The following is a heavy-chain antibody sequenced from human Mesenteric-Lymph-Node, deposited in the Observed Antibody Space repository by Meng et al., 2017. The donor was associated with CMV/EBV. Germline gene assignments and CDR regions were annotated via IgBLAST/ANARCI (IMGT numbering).Heavy chain of an antibody. V-gene: IGHV3-7*04. J-gene: IGHJ6*02. CDR2: IKQDGSEK. CDR1: GFTFSRYW. CDR3: AKDQPEFYYYYGMDV. Sequence: GEALKISCAASGFTFSRYWMAWVRPAPGKGVEWVANIKQDGSEKYYVDSVKGRVTISRDNAKNSLYLQMNSLRADDAAIYYCAKDQPEFYYYYGMDVWGQGTTVTVSS. D-gene: IGHD1-14*01.